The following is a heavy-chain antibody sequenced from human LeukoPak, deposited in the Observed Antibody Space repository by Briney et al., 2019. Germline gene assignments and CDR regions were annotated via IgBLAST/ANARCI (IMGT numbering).Heavy chain of an antibody. D-gene: IGHD5-12*01. CDR1: GGSISSGGYY. CDR2: IYYSGST. Sequence: SETLSLTCTVSGGSISSGGYYWNWIRQHPGKGLEWIGYIYYSGSTYYNPSLKSRVTISVDTSKNQFSLRLSSVTAADTAVYYCARVDSGYDYYFDYWGQGTLVTVSS. CDR3: ARVDSGYDYYFDY. J-gene: IGHJ4*02. V-gene: IGHV4-31*03.